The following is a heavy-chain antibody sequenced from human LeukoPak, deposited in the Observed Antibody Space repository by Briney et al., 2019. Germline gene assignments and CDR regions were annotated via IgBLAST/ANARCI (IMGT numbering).Heavy chain of an antibody. CDR3: AKVKYYYDSSGYYYDY. CDR1: GFTFSSYA. Sequence: GGSLRLSCAASGFTFSSYAMSWVRQAPGKGLEWVSAISGSGGSTYYADSVKGRFTISRDNSKNTLYLQMNSLRAEDTAVHYCAKVKYYYDSSGYYYDYWGQGTLVTVSS. CDR2: ISGSGGST. J-gene: IGHJ4*02. D-gene: IGHD3-22*01. V-gene: IGHV3-23*01.